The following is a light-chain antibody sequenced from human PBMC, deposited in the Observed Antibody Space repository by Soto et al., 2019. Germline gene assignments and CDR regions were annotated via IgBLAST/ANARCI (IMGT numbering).Light chain of an antibody. V-gene: IGKV1-27*01. CDR1: QGISNY. CDR2: AAS. Sequence: DIQMTQSPSSLSASVGDRVTITCRASQGISNYLAGYQQKPGKVPKLLIYAASTLQSGVPSRFSGSGSGTDFTLTISSLQPEDVATYYCQKYNSAPFFGPGTKVDIK. J-gene: IGKJ3*01. CDR3: QKYNSAPF.